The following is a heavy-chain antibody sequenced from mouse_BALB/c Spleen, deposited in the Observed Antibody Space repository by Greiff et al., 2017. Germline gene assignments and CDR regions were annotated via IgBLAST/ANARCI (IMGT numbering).Heavy chain of an antibody. CDR1: GFSLTGYG. CDR2: IWGDGST. J-gene: IGHJ2*01. CDR3: ARAGVYYLYYFDY. Sequence: QVQLQQSGPGLVAPSQSLSITCTVSGFSLTGYGVNWVRQPPGKGLEWLGMIWGDGSTDYNSALKSRLSISKDNSKSQVFLKMNSLQTDDTARYYCARAGVYYLYYFDYWGQGTTLTVSS. V-gene: IGHV2-6-7*01. D-gene: IGHD2-1*01.